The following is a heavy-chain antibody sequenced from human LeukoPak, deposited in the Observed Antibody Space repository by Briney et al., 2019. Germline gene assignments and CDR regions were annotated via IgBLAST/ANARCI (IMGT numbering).Heavy chain of an antibody. J-gene: IGHJ4*02. CDR2: IKQDGSEK. V-gene: IGHV3-7*01. D-gene: IGHD6-19*01. CDR1: GFTFSSYW. CDR3: ARAHQAGVQIFDY. Sequence: GSLRLSCAASGFTFSSYWMSWVRQAPGKGLEWVANIKQDGSEKYYVDSVKGRFTISRDNAKNSLYLQMNSLRAEDTAVYYCARAHQAGVQIFDYWGQGTLVTVSS.